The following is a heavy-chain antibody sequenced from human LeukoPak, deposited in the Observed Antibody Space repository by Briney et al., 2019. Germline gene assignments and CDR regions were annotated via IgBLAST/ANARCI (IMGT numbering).Heavy chain of an antibody. CDR3: ARGGSGNWNAPFDY. V-gene: IGHV3-21*01. J-gene: IGHJ4*02. D-gene: IGHD1-1*01. CDR1: GGSFSGYY. CDR2: ISSSTSSI. Sequence: TSETLSLTCAVYGGSFSGYYWSWIRQPPGKGLEWVSSISSSTSSIYYADSVKGRFTISRDNAKNSLYLQMNSLRTEDTAVYYCARGGSGNWNAPFDYWGQGTLVTVSS.